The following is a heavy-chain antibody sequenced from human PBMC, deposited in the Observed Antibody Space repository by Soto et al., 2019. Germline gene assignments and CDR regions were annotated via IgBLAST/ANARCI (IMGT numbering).Heavy chain of an antibody. D-gene: IGHD1-1*01. V-gene: IGHV3-53*01. J-gene: IGHJ3*01. CDR1: GLTISGKKY. CDR3: ATWHEREHAFDV. CDR2: LYDVDGS. Sequence: DVQLVESGGGLIQPGESLRLSCAAFGLTISGKKYVAWVRQPPGKGLDWVSALYDVDGSFYADSVTGRFTTSSDSSKTTVYLKMNDLRPDDTAVYYCATWHEREHAFDVWGQGTTVTISS.